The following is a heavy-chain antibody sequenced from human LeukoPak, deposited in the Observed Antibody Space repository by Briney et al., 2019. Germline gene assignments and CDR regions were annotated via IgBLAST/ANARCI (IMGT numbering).Heavy chain of an antibody. V-gene: IGHV3-15*01. CDR3: TTDRPSGYDFWSGYRDAFDI. J-gene: IGHJ3*02. D-gene: IGHD3-3*01. CDR2: IKSKTDGGTT. Sequence: NSGGSLRLSCAASGFTFSNAWMSWVRQAPGKGLEWVGRIKSKTDGGTTDYAAPVKGRFTISRDDSKNTLYLQMNSLKTEDTAVYYCTTDRPSGYDFWSGYRDAFDIWGQGTMVTVSS. CDR1: GFTFSNAW.